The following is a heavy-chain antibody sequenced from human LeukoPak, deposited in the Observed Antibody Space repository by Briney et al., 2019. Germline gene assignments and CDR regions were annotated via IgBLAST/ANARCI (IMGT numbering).Heavy chain of an antibody. J-gene: IGHJ4*02. CDR2: ISGYNGNT. Sequence: ASVKVSCKASGYTFTSYDISWVRQAPGQGLEWMGYISGYNGNTIYAQKVQDRVTMTTDTSTSTAYIELRSLRSDDTAVYYFARWGGTYQTYFDYWGQGTLVTVSS. D-gene: IGHD2-2*01. CDR3: ARWGGTYQTYFDY. CDR1: GYTFTSYD. V-gene: IGHV1-18*01.